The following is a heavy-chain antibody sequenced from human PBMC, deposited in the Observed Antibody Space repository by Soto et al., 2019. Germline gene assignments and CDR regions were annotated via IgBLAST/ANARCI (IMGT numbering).Heavy chain of an antibody. V-gene: IGHV1-8*01. CDR2: MNPNSGNT. D-gene: IGHD3-10*01. CDR3: ARGGESSGSYYRSPYYYYRMDV. Sequence: QAQLVQSGAEVKKPGASVKVSCKASGYTFTSYDINWVRQATGQGLEWMGWMNPNSGNTGYAQKFQGRVTMTRNTSISTAYMELSSLRSEDTAVYYCARGGESSGSYYRSPYYYYRMDVWGQGTTVTVSS. J-gene: IGHJ6*02. CDR1: GYTFTSYD.